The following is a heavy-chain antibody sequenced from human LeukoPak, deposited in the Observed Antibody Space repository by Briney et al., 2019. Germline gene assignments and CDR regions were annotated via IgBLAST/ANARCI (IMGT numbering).Heavy chain of an antibody. D-gene: IGHD3-22*01. J-gene: IGHJ4*02. Sequence: SETLSLTCIVSCRSNIHHYRSSIRQPPGKGLDWIGHISYSGRTNYNPSLKSRVTISLDTSRNQFSLKLTSVTAADTAVYYCARVFSDSSGYAFDNWGQGTLVTVSS. CDR3: ARVFSDSSGYAFDN. V-gene: IGHV4-59*11. CDR2: ISYSGRT. CDR1: CRSNIHHY.